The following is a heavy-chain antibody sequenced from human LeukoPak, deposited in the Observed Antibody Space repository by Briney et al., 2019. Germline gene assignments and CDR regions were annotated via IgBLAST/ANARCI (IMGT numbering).Heavy chain of an antibody. D-gene: IGHD3-22*01. CDR3: AREGNYYYDSSVYNWFDP. V-gene: IGHV1-2*02. CDR1: GYTFTGYY. CDR2: INPNSGGT. J-gene: IGHJ5*02. Sequence: GASVKVSCKASGYTFTGYYMHWVRQAPGQGLEWMGWINPNSGGTNYAQKFQGRVTMTRDTSISTAYMELSRLRSDDTAVYYCAREGNYYYDSSVYNWFDPWGQGTLVTVSS.